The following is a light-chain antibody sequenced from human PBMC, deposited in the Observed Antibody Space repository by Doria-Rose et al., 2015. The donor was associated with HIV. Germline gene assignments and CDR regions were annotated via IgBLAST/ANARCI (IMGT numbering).Light chain of an antibody. CDR3: HQYGTSWT. Sequence: EIVMTQSPGTLYLSPGERATLSCRASQRFSSTYLAWYQQKPGQAPSLLIYDGSTRATGIPDRFSASGSGTDFTLTINRLEPEDFALYYCHQYGTSWTFGQGTKVEI. J-gene: IGKJ1*01. CDR1: QRFSSTY. CDR2: DGS. V-gene: IGKV3-20*01.